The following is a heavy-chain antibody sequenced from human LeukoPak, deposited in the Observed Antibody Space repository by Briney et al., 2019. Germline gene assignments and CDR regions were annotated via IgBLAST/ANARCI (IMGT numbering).Heavy chain of an antibody. Sequence: ASVKVSCKVSGYTLTELSMPWGRQAPGKGLEWMGGFDPEDGETIYAQKFQGRVTMTEDTSTDTAYMELSRLRSEDTAVYYCATAPYSYGYATLVYWGQGTLVTVSS. J-gene: IGHJ4*02. D-gene: IGHD5-18*01. CDR2: FDPEDGET. CDR1: GYTLTELS. V-gene: IGHV1-24*01. CDR3: ATAPYSYGYATLVY.